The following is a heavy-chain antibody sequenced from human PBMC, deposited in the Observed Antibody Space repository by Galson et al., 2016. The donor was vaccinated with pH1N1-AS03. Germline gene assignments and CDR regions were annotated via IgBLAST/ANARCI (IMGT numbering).Heavy chain of an antibody. CDR3: ARVGKYFDFWSGYSDFDY. Sequence: ETLPLTCAVSGYSISSGYYWGWIRQPPGKGLEWIGSIYHSGSTYYNPSLMSRVTISVDTSKNRFSLKVTSVTAADTAVYYCARVGKYFDFWSGYSDFDYWGQGTLVTVSS. D-gene: IGHD3-3*01. CDR2: IYHSGST. CDR1: GYSISSGYY. V-gene: IGHV4-38-2*01. J-gene: IGHJ4*02.